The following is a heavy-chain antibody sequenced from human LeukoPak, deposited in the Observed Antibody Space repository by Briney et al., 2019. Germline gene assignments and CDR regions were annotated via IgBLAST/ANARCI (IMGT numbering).Heavy chain of an antibody. D-gene: IGHD3-3*01. CDR1: GGSFSGYY. CDR2: INHSGST. V-gene: IGHV4-34*01. CDR3: ARLRFLGFTPYYYYYMDV. J-gene: IGHJ6*03. Sequence: PSETLSLTCAVYGGSFSGYYWSWIRQPPGKGLEWIGEINHSGSTNYNPSLKSRVTISVDTSKNQFSLRLSSVTAADTAVYYCARLRFLGFTPYYYYYMDVWGKGTTVTVSS.